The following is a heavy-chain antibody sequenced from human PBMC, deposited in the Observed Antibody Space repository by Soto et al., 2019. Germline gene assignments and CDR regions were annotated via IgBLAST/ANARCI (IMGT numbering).Heavy chain of an antibody. V-gene: IGHV4-39*01. CDR3: ARTPAAGITYYYGMDV. D-gene: IGHD2-2*01. CDR1: GGSISSSSYY. CDR2: IYYSGST. J-gene: IGHJ6*02. Sequence: SETLSLTCTVSGGSISSSSYYWGWIRQPPGKGLEWIGSIYYSGSTYYNPSLKSRVTISVDTSKNQFSLKLSSVTAADTAVYYCARTPAAGITYYYGMDVWGQGTTVT.